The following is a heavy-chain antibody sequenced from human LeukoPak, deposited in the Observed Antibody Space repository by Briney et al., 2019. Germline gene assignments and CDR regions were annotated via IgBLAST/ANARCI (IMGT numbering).Heavy chain of an antibody. D-gene: IGHD6-19*01. CDR3: AKDQEAVAGQTPFDY. CDR1: GFTFSSYA. J-gene: IGHJ4*02. CDR2: ISDSGGST. Sequence: PGGSLRLSCAASGFTFSSYAMSWVRQAPGKGLEWVSAISDSGGSTYYADSVKGRFTISRDNSKNTLYLQMNSLRAEDTAVYYCAKDQEAVAGQTPFDYWGQGTLVTVSS. V-gene: IGHV3-23*01.